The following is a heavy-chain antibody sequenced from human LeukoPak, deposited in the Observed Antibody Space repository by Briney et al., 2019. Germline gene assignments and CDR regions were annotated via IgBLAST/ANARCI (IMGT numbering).Heavy chain of an antibody. V-gene: IGHV4-34*01. J-gene: IGHJ1*01. D-gene: IGHD2-2*01. CDR3: ARHKYADRAEYFQH. CDR1: GGSFSGYY. Sequence: SETLSLTCADYGGSFSGYYWSWIRQPPGKGLEWIGEINHSGSTNYNPSLKSRVTISVDTSKNQFSLKLSSVTAADTAVYYCARHKYADRAEYFQHWGQGTLVTVSS. CDR2: INHSGST.